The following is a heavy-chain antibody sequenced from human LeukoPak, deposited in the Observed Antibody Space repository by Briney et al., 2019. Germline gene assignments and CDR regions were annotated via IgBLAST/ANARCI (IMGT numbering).Heavy chain of an antibody. J-gene: IGHJ4*02. D-gene: IGHD6-6*01. CDR3: ARADFGGRYSSSSPFDY. Sequence: SETLSLTCTVSGGSISSGSYYWSWIRQPAGKGLEWIGRIYTSGSTNYNPSLKSRVAISVDTSKNQFSLKLSSVTAADTAVYYCARADFGGRYSSSSPFDYWGQGTLVTVSS. V-gene: IGHV4-61*02. CDR1: GGSISSGSYY. CDR2: IYTSGST.